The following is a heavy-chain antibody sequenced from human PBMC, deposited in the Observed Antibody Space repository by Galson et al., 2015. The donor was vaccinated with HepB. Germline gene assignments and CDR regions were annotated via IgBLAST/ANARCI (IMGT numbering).Heavy chain of an antibody. J-gene: IGHJ4*02. CDR1: GFTFSSYW. CDR3: ARDHSVLRYFDGLNIGFDY. CDR2: IKQDGSEK. D-gene: IGHD3-9*01. V-gene: IGHV3-7*03. Sequence: SLRLSCAASGFTFSSYWMSWVRQAPGKGLEWVANIKQDGSEKYYVDSVKGRFTISRDNAKNSLYLQMNSLRAEDTAVYYCARDHSVLRYFDGLNIGFDYWGQGTLVTVSS.